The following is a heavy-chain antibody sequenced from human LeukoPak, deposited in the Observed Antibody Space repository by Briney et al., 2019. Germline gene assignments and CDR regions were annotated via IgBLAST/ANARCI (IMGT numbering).Heavy chain of an antibody. CDR1: GFTFSSYW. D-gene: IGHD3-9*01. CDR3: ARDLTTEVDY. CDR2: IKQGGSET. Sequence: GGSLRLSCAASGFTFSSYWMSWVRQAPGKGLEWVANIKQGGSETYYVDSVKGRFTISRDNTRNSLYLQMSSLRAEDTAVYYCARDLTTEVDYWGQGTLVTVSS. V-gene: IGHV3-7*01. J-gene: IGHJ4*02.